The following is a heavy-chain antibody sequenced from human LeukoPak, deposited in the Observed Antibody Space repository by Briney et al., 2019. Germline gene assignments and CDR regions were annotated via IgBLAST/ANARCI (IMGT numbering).Heavy chain of an antibody. Sequence: SETLSLTCTVSGGSISSSSYYWGWIRQPPGKGLEWIGSIYYSGSTYYNPSLQSRVTISVDTSKNQFSVKLSSVTAADTAVYYCARSRVIGASPYYCDYWGQGTLVTVSS. V-gene: IGHV4-39*07. J-gene: IGHJ4*02. CDR1: GGSISSSSYY. CDR2: IYYSGST. CDR3: ARSRVIGASPYYCDY. D-gene: IGHD1-26*01.